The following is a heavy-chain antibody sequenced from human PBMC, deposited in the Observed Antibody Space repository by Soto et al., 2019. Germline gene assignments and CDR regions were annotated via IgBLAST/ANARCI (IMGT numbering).Heavy chain of an antibody. CDR1: GDSVSSNIVV. Sequence: HSQTLSPTCAISGDSVSSNIVVWNWIRQSPSRGLEWLGRTYYRSKWYNEYVVFAKSRITINPDTSKNQFSLQLNSVTPEDTAVYYCARGIYDTSVGTAFDIWGQGTKVTVSS. J-gene: IGHJ3*02. CDR2: TYYRSKWYN. V-gene: IGHV6-1*01. CDR3: ARGIYDTSVGTAFDI. D-gene: IGHD3-22*01.